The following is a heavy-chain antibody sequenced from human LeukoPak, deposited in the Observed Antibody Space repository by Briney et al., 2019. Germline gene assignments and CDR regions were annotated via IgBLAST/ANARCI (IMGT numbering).Heavy chain of an antibody. Sequence: PGGSLRLSCAASGFTFSSYAMHWVRQAPGKGLEWVGFIRSKAYGGTTEYAASVKGRFTISRDDSKSIAYLQMNSLKTEDTAVYYCTSSFGGVDYWGQGTLVTVSS. J-gene: IGHJ4*02. V-gene: IGHV3-49*04. CDR3: TSSFGGVDY. CDR1: GFTFSSYA. CDR2: IRSKAYGGTT. D-gene: IGHD3-16*01.